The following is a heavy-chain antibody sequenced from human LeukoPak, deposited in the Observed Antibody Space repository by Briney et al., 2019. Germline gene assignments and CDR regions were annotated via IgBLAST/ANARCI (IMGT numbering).Heavy chain of an antibody. Sequence: PGGSLRLSCAASGFSFSRYAMQWVRQAPGKGLEWLAVISYDGSITYYADSVKGRFTISRDNSKNTLYLQMNSLRAEDTALYYCARGYSSGWSNWFDPWGQGTLVTVSS. V-gene: IGHV3-30*04. J-gene: IGHJ5*02. CDR2: ISYDGSIT. CDR1: GFSFSRYA. CDR3: ARGYSSGWSNWFDP. D-gene: IGHD6-19*01.